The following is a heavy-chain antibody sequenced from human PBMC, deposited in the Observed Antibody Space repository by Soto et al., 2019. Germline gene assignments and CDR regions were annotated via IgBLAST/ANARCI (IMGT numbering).Heavy chain of an antibody. CDR2: ISNSGSTI. D-gene: IGHD2-2*01. J-gene: IGHJ3*02. Sequence: PGGSLRLSCAASGFTFSDYYMSWIRQAPGKGLECISYISNSGSTIYYSDSVKGRFTVSRDNAKNSLYLQVNSLRAEDTAVYYCARKNCISSSCFVPVPFDIWGQGTMGTVSS. CDR3: ARKNCISSSCFVPVPFDI. V-gene: IGHV3-11*01. CDR1: GFTFSDYY.